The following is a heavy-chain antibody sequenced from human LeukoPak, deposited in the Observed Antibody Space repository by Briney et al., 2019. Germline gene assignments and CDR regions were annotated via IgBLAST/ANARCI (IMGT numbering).Heavy chain of an antibody. V-gene: IGHV1-2*02. D-gene: IGHD2-2*01. CDR1: GYTFTGYY. Sequence: ASVKVSCKASGYTFTGYYMHWVRQAPGQGLEWMGWINPNSGGTNYAQKFQGRVTMTRDTSISTAYMELSRMRSDETAVYYCARLYCSSTSCYGHAFDIWGQGTMVTVSS. J-gene: IGHJ3*02. CDR2: INPNSGGT. CDR3: ARLYCSSTSCYGHAFDI.